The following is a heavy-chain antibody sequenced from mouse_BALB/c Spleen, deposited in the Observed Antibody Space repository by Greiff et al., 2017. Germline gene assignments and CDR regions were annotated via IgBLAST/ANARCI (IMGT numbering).Heavy chain of an antibody. CDR2: INPSSGYT. CDR3: AREGKEHNGDY. Sequence: QVQLKESAAELARPGASVKMSCKASGYTFTSYTMHWIKQRPGQGLAWIGYINPSSGYTEYNQKFKDKTTVTADKSSSTAYMQLSSLTSEDSAVYYCAREGKEHNGDYWGQGTTLTVSS. J-gene: IGHJ2*01. D-gene: IGHD6-1*01. CDR1: GYTFTSYT. V-gene: IGHV1-4*02.